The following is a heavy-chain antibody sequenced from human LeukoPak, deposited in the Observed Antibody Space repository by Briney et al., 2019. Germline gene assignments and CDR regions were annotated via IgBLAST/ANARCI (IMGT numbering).Heavy chain of an antibody. Sequence: PSETLSLTCAVYGGSFSGYYWSWIRQPPGKGLEWIGSIYYSGSTYYNPSLKSRVTISVDTSKNQFSLKLSSVTAADTAVYYCARDSDYYDSSGYYYFDYWGQGTLVTVSS. D-gene: IGHD3-22*01. V-gene: IGHV4-34*01. CDR2: IYYSGST. CDR1: GGSFSGYY. CDR3: ARDSDYYDSSGYYYFDY. J-gene: IGHJ4*02.